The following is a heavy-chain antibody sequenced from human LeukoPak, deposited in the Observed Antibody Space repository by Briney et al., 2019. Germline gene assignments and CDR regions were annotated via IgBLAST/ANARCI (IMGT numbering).Heavy chain of an antibody. CDR3: ARGPPGANYYYYVDV. V-gene: IGHV1-69*05. Sequence: ASVKVSCKASGGTFSSYAISWVRQAPGQGLEWMGGIIPIFGTANYAQKFQGRVTITTDESTSTAYMELSSLRSEDTAVYYCARGPPGANYYYYVDVWGKGTTVTVSS. CDR1: GGTFSSYA. J-gene: IGHJ6*03. D-gene: IGHD1-14*01. CDR2: IIPIFGTA.